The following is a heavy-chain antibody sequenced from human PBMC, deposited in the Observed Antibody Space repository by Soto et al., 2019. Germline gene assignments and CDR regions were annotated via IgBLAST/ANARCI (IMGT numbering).Heavy chain of an antibody. CDR2: IYYSGST. V-gene: IGHV4-59*08. J-gene: IGHJ6*03. CDR1: GASISSYY. Sequence: SETLSLTCTVSGASISSYYWSWIRQPPGKGLEWIGYIYYSGSTNYNPSLKSRVTISVDTSKNQFSLKLSSVTAADTAVYYCARQTGDIVVVPAALGGYYMDVWGKGTTVTVSS. CDR3: ARQTGDIVVVPAALGGYYMDV. D-gene: IGHD2-2*01.